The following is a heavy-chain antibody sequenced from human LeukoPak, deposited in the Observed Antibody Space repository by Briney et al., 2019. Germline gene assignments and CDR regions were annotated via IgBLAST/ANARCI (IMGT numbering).Heavy chain of an antibody. Sequence: GGSLRLSCAASGFTFSSYGMHWVRQAPGKGLEWVAVISYDGSNKYYADSVKGRFTISRDNSKNTLYLQMNSLRAEDTAVYYCARDRIVVVPAALYGMDVWGQGTTVTVSS. D-gene: IGHD2-2*01. CDR1: GFTFSSYG. CDR2: ISYDGSNK. CDR3: ARDRIVVVPAALYGMDV. J-gene: IGHJ6*02. V-gene: IGHV3-30*03.